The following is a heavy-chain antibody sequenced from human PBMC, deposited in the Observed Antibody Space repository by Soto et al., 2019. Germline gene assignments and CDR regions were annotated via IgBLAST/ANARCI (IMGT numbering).Heavy chain of an antibody. Sequence: EVQLVESGGGLVKPGGSPRLSCAASGFTFSNAWMSWVRQAPGKGLEWVGRIKSNTDGATTDYTAPVKGRFTISRDDSKHRLYLKMNRLNTEDTAVYYCTTDGPTVMTGEGSSHYWGQGTLVTVSS. V-gene: IGHV3-15*01. CDR3: TTDGPTVMTGEGSSHY. D-gene: IGHD4-17*01. CDR1: GFTFSNAW. CDR2: IKSNTDGATT. J-gene: IGHJ4*02.